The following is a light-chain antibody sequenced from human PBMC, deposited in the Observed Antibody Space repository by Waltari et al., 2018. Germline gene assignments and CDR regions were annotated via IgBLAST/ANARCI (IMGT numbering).Light chain of an antibody. CDR2: GAS. V-gene: IGKV3-20*01. CDR3: QQHGNSPSPT. Sequence: EIVLTQSPGTLSLSPGERATLSCRASQSVSCNSLAWYQQKYGQAPRLLIYGASSRATGIPDRFSGSGSGTDFTLTISRLEPEDFAVYYCQQHGNSPSPTFGGGTKVEIK. J-gene: IGKJ4*01. CDR1: QSVSCNS.